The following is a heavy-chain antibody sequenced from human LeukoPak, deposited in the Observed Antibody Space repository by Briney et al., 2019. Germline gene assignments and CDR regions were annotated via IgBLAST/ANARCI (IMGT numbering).Heavy chain of an antibody. V-gene: IGHV1-2*02. CDR3: ARKKGYSSGFDY. CDR1: GYTLTELS. D-gene: IGHD6-19*01. J-gene: IGHJ4*02. CDR2: INPNSGGT. Sequence: GASVKVSCKVSGYTLTELSMHWVRQAPGQGLEWMGWINPNSGGTNYAQKFQGRVTMTRDTSISTAYMELSRLRSDDTAVYYCARKKGYSSGFDYWGQGTLVTVSS.